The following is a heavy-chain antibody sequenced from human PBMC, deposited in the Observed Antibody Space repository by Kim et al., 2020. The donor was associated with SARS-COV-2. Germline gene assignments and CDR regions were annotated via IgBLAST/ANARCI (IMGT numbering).Heavy chain of an antibody. J-gene: IGHJ3*02. CDR1: GYTFTSYY. D-gene: IGHD4-17*01. CDR3: ASLTYGDYIGDAFDI. CDR2: INHSGGST. Sequence: ASVKVSCKASGYTFTSYYMHWVRQAPGQGLEWMGIINHSGGSTSYAQKFQGRVTMTRDTSTSTVYMELSSLRSEDTAVYYCASLTYGDYIGDAFDIWGQGTMVTVSS. V-gene: IGHV1-46*01.